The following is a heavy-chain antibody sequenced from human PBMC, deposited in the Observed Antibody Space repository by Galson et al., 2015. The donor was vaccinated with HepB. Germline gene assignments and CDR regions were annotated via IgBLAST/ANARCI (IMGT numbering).Heavy chain of an antibody. J-gene: IGHJ6*02. CDR1: GFTFGDYA. Sequence: SLRLSCAASGFTFGDYAMSWFRQAPGKGLEWVGFIRSKAYGGTTEYAASVKGRFTISRDDSKSIAYLQMNSLKTEDTAVYYCTSHGITKRLYGMDVWGQGTTVTVSS. V-gene: IGHV3-49*03. D-gene: IGHD3-10*01. CDR3: TSHGITKRLYGMDV. CDR2: IRSKAYGGTT.